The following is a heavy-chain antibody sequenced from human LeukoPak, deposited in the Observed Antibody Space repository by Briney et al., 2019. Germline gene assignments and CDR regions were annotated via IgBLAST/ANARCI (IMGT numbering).Heavy chain of an antibody. CDR3: ARDHVEMATSGVDY. CDR2: ISSSSSYI. V-gene: IGHV3-21*01. D-gene: IGHD5-24*01. CDR1: GFTFSSYS. J-gene: IGHJ4*02. Sequence: PGGSLRLSCAASGFTFSSYSMNWVRQAPGKGLGWVSSISSSSSYIYYADSVKGRFTISRDNAKNSLYLQMNSLRAEDTAVYYCARDHVEMATSGVDYWGQGTLVTVSS.